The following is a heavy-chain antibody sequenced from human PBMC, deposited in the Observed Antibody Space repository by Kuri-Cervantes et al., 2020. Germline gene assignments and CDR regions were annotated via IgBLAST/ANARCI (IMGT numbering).Heavy chain of an antibody. Sequence: GESLKISCAASGFTFSTYPMTWVRQAPGKGLEWVSAISADSVTIYYADSVRGWVTISRDNSKNTLSLQLDSLRAEDTALYYCAKMSYYYGSSPWLIDSWGQGALVTVSS. D-gene: IGHD3-10*01. J-gene: IGHJ4*02. CDR1: GFTFSTYP. V-gene: IGHV3-23*01. CDR2: ISADSVTI. CDR3: AKMSYYYGSSPWLIDS.